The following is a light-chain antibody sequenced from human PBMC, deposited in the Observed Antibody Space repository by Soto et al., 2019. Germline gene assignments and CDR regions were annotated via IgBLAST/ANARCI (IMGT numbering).Light chain of an antibody. Sequence: IQMTQAPSTLSATLGVRVTITCRASQSISSWLAWYQQKPGRASKLLIYKASSLESGVPSRFSGSGSGTEFTLTISSLQPDDFATYYCQQYSSYSYTLGQGTKV. J-gene: IGKJ2*01. CDR3: QQYSSYSYT. V-gene: IGKV1-5*03. CDR2: KAS. CDR1: QSISSW.